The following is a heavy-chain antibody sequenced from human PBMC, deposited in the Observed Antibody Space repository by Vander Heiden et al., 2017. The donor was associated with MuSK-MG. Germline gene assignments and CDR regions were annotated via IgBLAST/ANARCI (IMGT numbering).Heavy chain of an antibody. J-gene: IGHJ4*02. D-gene: IGHD3-3*01. CDR3: AHIPRVWSGSDY. CDR2: RYWNDDK. CDR1: GFSLSTRGVG. V-gene: IGHV2-5*01. Sequence: QIPLTESGPTLLKPPQTLTLTCTFSGFSLSTRGVGVGWIRQPPGKALEWLALRYWNDDKRYSPSLKSRLTSTKDTSKNQVVLTMTNMDPVDTATYDCAHIPRVWSGSDYWGQGTRGTV.